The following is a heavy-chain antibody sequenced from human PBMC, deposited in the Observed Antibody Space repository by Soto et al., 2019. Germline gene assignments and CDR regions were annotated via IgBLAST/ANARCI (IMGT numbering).Heavy chain of an antibody. CDR2: INAGNGNT. J-gene: IGHJ4*02. D-gene: IGHD3-22*01. CDR1: GYTFTSYA. CDR3: ARFSSGYYYTYYFDY. V-gene: IGHV1-3*01. Sequence: ASVKVSCKASGYTFTSYAMHWVRQAPGQRLEWMGWINAGNGNTKYSQKFQGRVTITRYTSASTAYMELSSLRSEDTVVYYCARFSSGYYYTYYFDYWGQGSLVTVSS.